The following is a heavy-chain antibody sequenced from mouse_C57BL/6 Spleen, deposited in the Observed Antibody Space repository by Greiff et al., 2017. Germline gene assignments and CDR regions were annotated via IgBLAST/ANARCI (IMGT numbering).Heavy chain of an antibody. J-gene: IGHJ2*01. CDR3: ERTTAHFDY. CDR1: GYTFTSYW. D-gene: IGHD2-12*01. Sequence: VQLQQPGAELVKPGASVKMSCKASGYTFTSYWITWVKQRPGQGLEWIGDIYPGSGSTNYNEKFKSKATLTVDTSSSTAYMQISSLTSEDSADYDCERTTAHFDYWGQGTTLTVSS. V-gene: IGHV1-55*01. CDR2: IYPGSGST.